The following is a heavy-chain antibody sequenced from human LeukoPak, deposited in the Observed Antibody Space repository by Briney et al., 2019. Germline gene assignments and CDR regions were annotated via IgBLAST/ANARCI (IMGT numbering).Heavy chain of an antibody. CDR3: ARSGTSRYYFYGVDV. CDR2: IYTSGST. V-gene: IGHV4-4*07. D-gene: IGHD1/OR15-1a*01. Sequence: SETLSLTCTVSGGSISSYYWSWIRQPAGKGLEWIGRIYTSGSTNYNPSLKSRVTISVDTSKNQFSLKLTSVTATDTAVYYCARSGTSRYYFYGVDVWGQGTTVTVSS. CDR1: GGSISSYY. J-gene: IGHJ6*02.